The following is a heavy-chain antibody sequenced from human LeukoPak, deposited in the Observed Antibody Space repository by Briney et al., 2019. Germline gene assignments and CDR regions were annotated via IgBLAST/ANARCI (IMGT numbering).Heavy chain of an antibody. CDR1: GFTFDDYA. D-gene: IGHD3-10*01. CDR3: ARDWFGDFDC. V-gene: IGHV3-9*01. J-gene: IGHJ4*02. Sequence: GRSLRLSCAASGFTFDDYAMHWVRQAPGKGLEWVSGISWNSGGIGYADSVKGRFTISRDNAKSSLYLQMNSLRAEDTAVYYCARDWFGDFDCWGQGTLVTVSS. CDR2: ISWNSGGI.